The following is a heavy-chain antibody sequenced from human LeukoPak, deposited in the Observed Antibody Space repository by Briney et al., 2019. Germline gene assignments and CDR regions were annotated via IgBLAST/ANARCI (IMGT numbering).Heavy chain of an antibody. Sequence: GGSLRLSCAASGFTFRSYGMSWVRQAPGKGLEWVSAISGSGGSTYYADSVKGWFTISRDNSRNTLHVQMNSLRAEDTAVYYCAKTRGASGWYNGFDYWGQGTLVTVSS. J-gene: IGHJ4*02. D-gene: IGHD6-19*01. V-gene: IGHV3-23*01. CDR1: GFTFRSYG. CDR2: ISGSGGST. CDR3: AKTRGASGWYNGFDY.